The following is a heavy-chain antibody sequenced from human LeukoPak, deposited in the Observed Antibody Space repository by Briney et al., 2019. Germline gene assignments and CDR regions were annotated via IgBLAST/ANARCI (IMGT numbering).Heavy chain of an antibody. J-gene: IGHJ6*03. CDR3: ARSGSYSYYYYYMDV. Sequence: GGSLRLSCAASGFTFSSYSMNWVRQAPGKGLEWVSSISSGTSYIYYADSVKGRFTISRDNAKNSLYLQMNSLRAEDTAVYYCARSGSYSYYYYYMDVWGKGTTVTISS. V-gene: IGHV3-21*01. D-gene: IGHD1-26*01. CDR1: GFTFSSYS. CDR2: ISSGTSYI.